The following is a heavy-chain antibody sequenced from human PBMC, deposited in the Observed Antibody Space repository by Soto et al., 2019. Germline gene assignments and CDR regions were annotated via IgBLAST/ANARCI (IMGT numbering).Heavy chain of an antibody. CDR2: INPNSGGT. Sequence: ASVKVSCTASGYTFTGYYMHWVRQAPGQGLEWMGWINPNSGGTNYAQKFQGRFTISRDNSKNTLYLQMNSLRAEDTAVYYCAKALRYFDWSTDAFDIWGQGTMVTVSS. J-gene: IGHJ3*02. CDR1: GYTFTGYY. CDR3: AKALRYFDWSTDAFDI. D-gene: IGHD3-9*01. V-gene: IGHV1-2*02.